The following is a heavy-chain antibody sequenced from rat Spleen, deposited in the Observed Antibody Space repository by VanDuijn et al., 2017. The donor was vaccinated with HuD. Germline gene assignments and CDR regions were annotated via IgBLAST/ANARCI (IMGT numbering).Heavy chain of an antibody. Sequence: EVHLVESGGGLVQPGRSIKLSCAASGFTFSNYYMAWIRQAPGKGLECIASITNNGGNTYYPDSVKGRFTVSRDNAKSTLYLQMNSLKSEDTATYYCARENYYSGDYWGQGVMVTVSS. CDR3: ARENYYSGDY. CDR1: GFTFSNYY. V-gene: IGHV5-25*01. D-gene: IGHD1-1*01. CDR2: ITNNGGNT. J-gene: IGHJ2*01.